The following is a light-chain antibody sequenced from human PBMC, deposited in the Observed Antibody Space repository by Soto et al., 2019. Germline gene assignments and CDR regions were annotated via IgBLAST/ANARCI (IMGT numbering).Light chain of an antibody. CDR1: QGISTY. V-gene: IGKV1-27*01. CDR2: AAS. Sequence: DIQMTQSPSSLSASVGGRVTITCRASQGISTYLAWYQQKPGKVPKLLIYAASTFQSGVPSRFSGSGSGTEFTITISSLQPEDVATYYCQTYNSARLTFGGGTKVEIK. J-gene: IGKJ4*01. CDR3: QTYNSARLT.